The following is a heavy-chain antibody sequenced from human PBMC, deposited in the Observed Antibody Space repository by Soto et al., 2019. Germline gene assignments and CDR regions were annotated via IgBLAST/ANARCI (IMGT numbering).Heavy chain of an antibody. Sequence: GGSLRLSCAASGFTFSSYAMSWVRQAPGKGLEWVSVISVSGGSAYYADSVKGRFTISRDNSKNTLYLQMNSLRADDTAVYYCAKDFYYYDRSGYFFDYWGQGTLVTVSS. CDR1: GFTFSSYA. CDR3: AKDFYYYDRSGYFFDY. D-gene: IGHD3-22*01. V-gene: IGHV3-23*01. J-gene: IGHJ4*02. CDR2: ISVSGGSA.